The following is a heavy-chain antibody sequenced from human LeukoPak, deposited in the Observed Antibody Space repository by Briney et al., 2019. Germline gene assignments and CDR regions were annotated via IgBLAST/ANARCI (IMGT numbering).Heavy chain of an antibody. Sequence: GGSLRLSCAASGFTFSSYGMHWVRQAPGKGLEWVAVISYDGSNKYYADSVKGRFTISRDNSKNTLYLQMNGLRAEDTAVYYCAKRAVVVAAKFGNYFDYWGQGTLVTVSS. D-gene: IGHD2-15*01. CDR1: GFTFSSYG. J-gene: IGHJ4*02. CDR2: ISYDGSNK. CDR3: AKRAVVVAAKFGNYFDY. V-gene: IGHV3-30*18.